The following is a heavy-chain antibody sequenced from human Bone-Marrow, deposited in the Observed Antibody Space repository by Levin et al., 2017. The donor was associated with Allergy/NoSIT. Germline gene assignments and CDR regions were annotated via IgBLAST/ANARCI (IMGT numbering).Heavy chain of an antibody. CDR1: GGSISSSNW. J-gene: IGHJ4*02. D-gene: IGHD3-10*01. CDR3: ARVKRKEVLWFREYYFDY. Sequence: PGGSLRLSCAVSGGSISSSNWWSWVRQPPGKGLEWIGEIYHSGSTNYNPSLKSRVTISVDKSKNQFSLKLSSVTAADTAVYYCARVKRKEVLWFREYYFDYWGQGTLVTVSS. V-gene: IGHV4-4*02. CDR2: IYHSGST.